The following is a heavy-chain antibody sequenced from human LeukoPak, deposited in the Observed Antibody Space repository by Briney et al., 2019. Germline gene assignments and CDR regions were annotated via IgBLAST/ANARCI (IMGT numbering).Heavy chain of an antibody. CDR3: ARNSYGYYGKNAFDI. D-gene: IGHD5-18*01. CDR1: GGSFSSYY. CDR2: INHSGST. Sequence: SETLSLTCTVSGGSFSSYYWSWIRQPPGKGLEWIGEINHSGSTNYNPSLKSRVTISVDTSKNQFSLKLSSVTAADTAVYYCARNSYGYYGKNAFDIWGQGTMVTVSS. V-gene: IGHV4-34*01. J-gene: IGHJ3*02.